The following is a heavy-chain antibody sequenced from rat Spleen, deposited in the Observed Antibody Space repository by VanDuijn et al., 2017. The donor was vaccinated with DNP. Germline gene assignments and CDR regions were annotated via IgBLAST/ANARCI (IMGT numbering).Heavy chain of an antibody. CDR3: ARDGQWDYLDY. Sequence: QVQLRESGPGLVQPSQTLSLACPVSGFSLTNHHVHWVRQPSGKGLEWMGVVWIGGTTHISSIFKSRVSISRDTSKIQVFLKVNSLQPEDTATYYCARDGQWDYLDYWGQGIMVTVAS. CDR2: VWIGGTT. D-gene: IGHD1-1*01. CDR1: GFSLTNHH. J-gene: IGHJ2*01. V-gene: IGHV2-43*01.